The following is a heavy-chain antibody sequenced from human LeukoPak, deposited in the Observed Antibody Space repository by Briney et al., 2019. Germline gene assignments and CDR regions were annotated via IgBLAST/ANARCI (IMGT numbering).Heavy chain of an antibody. CDR2: IYYSGST. Sequence: SETLSLTCAVSGGSISSYYWSWIRQPPGKGLEWIGYIYYSGSTNYNPSLKSRATISVDSAKNQFSLKLSSVTAVDTAVYYCARDPSSRFAATPGAFDIWGQGTMVTVSS. J-gene: IGHJ3*02. V-gene: IGHV4-59*01. CDR3: ARDPSSRFAATPGAFDI. CDR1: GGSISSYY. D-gene: IGHD2-15*01.